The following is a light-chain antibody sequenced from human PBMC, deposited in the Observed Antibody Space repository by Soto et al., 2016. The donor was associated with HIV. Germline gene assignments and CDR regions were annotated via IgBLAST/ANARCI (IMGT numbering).Light chain of an antibody. CDR1: QGISNS. V-gene: IGKV1-27*01. Sequence: DIQMTQSPSSLSASVGDRVIITCRANQGISNSLAWYQQKPGKVPKLLIYAASTLQSGVPSRFSGSGSGTDFTLTIHSLQPEDVSTYYCQNYNSAPWTFGQGTKVEIK. CDR3: QNYNSAPWT. J-gene: IGKJ1*01. CDR2: AAS.